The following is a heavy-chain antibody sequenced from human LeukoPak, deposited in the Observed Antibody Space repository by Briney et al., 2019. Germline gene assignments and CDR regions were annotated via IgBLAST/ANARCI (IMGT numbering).Heavy chain of an antibody. CDR3: ARCPIDPALFDY. J-gene: IGHJ4*02. CDR2: IYYSGST. D-gene: IGHD3-9*01. CDR1: GGSISSSSYY. V-gene: IGHV4-39*07. Sequence: PSETLSLTCTVSGGSISSSSYYWGWIRQPPGKGLEWIGSIYYSGSTYYNPSLKSRVTISVDTSKNQFSLKLSSVTAADTAVYYCARCPIDPALFDYWGQGTLVTVSS.